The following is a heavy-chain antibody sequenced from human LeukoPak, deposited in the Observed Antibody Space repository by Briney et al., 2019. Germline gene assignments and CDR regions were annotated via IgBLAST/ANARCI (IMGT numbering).Heavy chain of an antibody. CDR1: GYTFTGYY. CDR2: INPNSGGT. D-gene: IGHD3-22*01. Sequence: ASVKVSCKASGYTFTGYYMHWVRQAPGQGLEWMGWINPNSGGTNYAQKFQGRVTMTRDTSISTAYMELSRLRSDDTAVYYCARDRAYYYYDSSGFDYWGQGTLVTVSS. V-gene: IGHV1-2*02. CDR3: ARDRAYYYYDSSGFDY. J-gene: IGHJ4*02.